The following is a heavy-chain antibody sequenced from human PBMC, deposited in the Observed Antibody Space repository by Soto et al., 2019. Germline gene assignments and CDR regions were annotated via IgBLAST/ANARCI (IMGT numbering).Heavy chain of an antibody. CDR1: GITFSSYS. CDR3: VGDQDVHTPMVHGNY. J-gene: IGHJ4*02. V-gene: IGHV3-48*02. Sequence: EVQLVESGGGLVQPGASLRLSCTASGITFSSYSMNWVRQAPGKGLEWLSYISSSKTTYADSVKGRFTISRDNAKNSVYRQMNSLRDEDTAVYYCVGDQDVHTPMVHGNYWGRGTRVTVSS. D-gene: IGHD5-18*01. CDR2: ISSSKTT.